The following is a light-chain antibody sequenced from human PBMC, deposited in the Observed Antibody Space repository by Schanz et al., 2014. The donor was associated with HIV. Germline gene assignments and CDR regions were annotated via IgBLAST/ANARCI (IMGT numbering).Light chain of an antibody. CDR3: ASWDDSLSGRV. CDR2: RNN. V-gene: IGLV1-47*01. Sequence: QSVLTQPPSVSGAPGQRVTISCSGSSSNIGGNYVYWYQHLPGTAPKVLIYRNNQRPSGVPERFSAYKSGTSASLAISGLRSEDEADYYCASWDDSLSGRVFGGGTKLTVL. J-gene: IGLJ3*02. CDR1: SSNIGGNY.